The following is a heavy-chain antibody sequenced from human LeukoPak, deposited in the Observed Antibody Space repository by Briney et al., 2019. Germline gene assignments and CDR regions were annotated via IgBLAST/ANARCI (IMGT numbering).Heavy chain of an antibody. CDR1: GFTFSSYS. J-gene: IGHJ4*02. D-gene: IGHD5-24*01. Sequence: GGSLRLSCAASGFTFSSYSMNWVRQAPGKGLEWVSSISSSSSYIYYADSVKGRFTISRDNAKNSLYLQMNSLRAEDTAVYYCAKSNGRDGYNTDDYWGQGTLVTVSS. CDR3: AKSNGRDGYNTDDY. CDR2: ISSSSSYI. V-gene: IGHV3-21*04.